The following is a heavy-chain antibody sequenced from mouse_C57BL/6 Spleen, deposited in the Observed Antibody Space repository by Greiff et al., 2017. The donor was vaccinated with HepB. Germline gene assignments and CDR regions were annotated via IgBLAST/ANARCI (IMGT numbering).Heavy chain of an antibody. Sequence: VQLQQPGAELVMPGASVKLSCKASGYTFTSYWMHWVKQRPGQGLEWIGEIDPSDSYTNYNQKFKGKSTLTVDKSSSTAYMQLSSLTSEDSAVYYCARCGTVVDFDYWGQGTTLTVSS. CDR2: IDPSDSYT. CDR3: ARCGTVVDFDY. V-gene: IGHV1-69*01. J-gene: IGHJ2*01. D-gene: IGHD1-1*01. CDR1: GYTFTSYW.